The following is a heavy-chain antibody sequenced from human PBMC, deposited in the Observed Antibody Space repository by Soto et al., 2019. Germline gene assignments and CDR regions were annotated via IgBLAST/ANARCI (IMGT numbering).Heavy chain of an antibody. D-gene: IGHD1-26*01. CDR1: GGSISSGGYY. Sequence: QVQLQESGPGLMKPSQTLSLTCSVSGGSISSGGYYWSWIRQRPEKGLEWIGYIYYSGSTNYNPSLKSRVIISVDTSSNRFSLDLRSVTAADTAIYYCARHSASWQWFDYWGQGTLVTVSS. CDR3: ARHSASWQWFDY. V-gene: IGHV4-31*03. J-gene: IGHJ5*01. CDR2: IYYSGST.